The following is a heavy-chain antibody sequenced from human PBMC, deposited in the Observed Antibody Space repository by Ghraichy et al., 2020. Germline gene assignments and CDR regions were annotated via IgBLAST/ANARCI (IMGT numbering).Heavy chain of an antibody. D-gene: IGHD3-3*01. J-gene: IGHJ4*02. CDR1: GFTFSSYS. CDR3: ARDLSGITIFGVVIRLDY. V-gene: IGHV3-48*02. CDR2: ISSSSSTI. Sequence: GGSLRLSCAASGFTFSSYSMNWVRQAPGKGLEWVSYISSSSSTIYYADSVKGRFTISRDNAKNSLYLQMNSLRDEDTAVYYCARDLSGITIFGVVIRLDYWGQGTLVTVSS.